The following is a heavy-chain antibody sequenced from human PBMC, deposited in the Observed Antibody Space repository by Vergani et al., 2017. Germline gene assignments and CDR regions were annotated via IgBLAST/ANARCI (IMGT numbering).Heavy chain of an antibody. J-gene: IGHJ5*02. CDR3: ARNIAVAGTGGWYWFDP. D-gene: IGHD6-19*01. CDR2: ISSSSSYT. Sequence: QVQLVESGGGLVKPGGSLRLSCAASGFTFSDYYMSWIRQAPGKGLEWVSYISSSSSYTNYADSVKGRFTISRDNAKNSLYLQMNSLRAEDTAVYYCARNIAVAGTGGWYWFDPWGQGTLVTVSS. CDR1: GFTFSDYY. V-gene: IGHV3-11*06.